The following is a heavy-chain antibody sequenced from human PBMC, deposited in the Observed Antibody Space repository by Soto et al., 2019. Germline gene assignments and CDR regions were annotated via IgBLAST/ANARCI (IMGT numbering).Heavy chain of an antibody. CDR2: ISYDGSNQ. D-gene: IGHD3-10*01. CDR3: AKSWSGSHGAFDM. Sequence: QVQLVESGGGVVQPGRSLRLSCAASGFIFSTYGMHWVRQAPGKGLEWVAVISYDGSNQYYEDSVKGRFTISRDNSKNTLYLQMNSLRVEDTAVYDCAKSWSGSHGAFDMWGQGTMVTVSA. V-gene: IGHV3-30*18. J-gene: IGHJ3*02. CDR1: GFIFSTYG.